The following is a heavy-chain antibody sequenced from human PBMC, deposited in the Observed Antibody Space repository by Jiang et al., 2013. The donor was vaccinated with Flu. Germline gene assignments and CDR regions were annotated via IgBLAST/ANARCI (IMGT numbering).Heavy chain of an antibody. CDR2: IYYSGST. D-gene: IGHD1-26*01. V-gene: IGHV4-59*01. CDR1: GGSISSYY. CDR3: ARDLYSGSSYYYYGMDV. J-gene: IGHJ6*02. Sequence: VKPSETLSLTCTVSGGSISSYYWSWIRQPPGKGLEWIGYIYYSGSTNYNPSLESRVSISVDTSKNQFSLKLSSVTAADTAVYYCARDLYSGSSYYYYGMDVWGQGTTVTVSS.